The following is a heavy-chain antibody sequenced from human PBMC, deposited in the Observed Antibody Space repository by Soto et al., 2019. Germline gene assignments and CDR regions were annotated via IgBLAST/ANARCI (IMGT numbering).Heavy chain of an antibody. V-gene: IGHV3-7*03. D-gene: IGHD2-2*01. Sequence: GGALGLCCAVSGFTFNKNWMSWVRQAPGRGLEWVANIKQDGSEDYYVDSVKGRFTISRDNAKNSLYLQMNSLRAEETAVYFCARLGVVPEGPKGMDVWGQGTTVTVSS. CDR2: IKQDGSED. CDR3: ARLGVVPEGPKGMDV. J-gene: IGHJ6*02. CDR1: GFTFNKNW.